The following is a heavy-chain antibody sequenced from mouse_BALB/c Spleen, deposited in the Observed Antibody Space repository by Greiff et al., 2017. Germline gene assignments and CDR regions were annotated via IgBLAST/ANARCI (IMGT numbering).Heavy chain of an antibody. Sequence: EVQLMESGGGLVQPGGSRKLSCAASGFTFSSFGMHWVRQAPEKGLEWVAYISSGSSTIYYADTVKGRFTISRDNPKNTLFLQMTSLRSEDTAMYYCAIIYYYGSSLAYWGQGTLVTVSA. CDR3: AIIYYYGSSLAY. CDR1: GFTFSSFG. D-gene: IGHD1-1*01. V-gene: IGHV5-17*02. J-gene: IGHJ3*01. CDR2: ISSGSSTI.